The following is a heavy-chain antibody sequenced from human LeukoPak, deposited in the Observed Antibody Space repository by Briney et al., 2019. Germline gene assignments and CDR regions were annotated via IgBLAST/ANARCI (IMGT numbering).Heavy chain of an antibody. CDR1: GGSISSYY. V-gene: IGHV4-4*07. J-gene: IGHJ5*02. CDR2: IDASGST. Sequence: SETLSLTRTVSGGSISSYYWSWIRQPAGKGLEWIGRIDASGSTNYNPSLKSRVTMSVDTSKNHFSLKLSSVTAADTAVYHCAKESITMVRGVTYNWFDPWGQGTLVTVSS. CDR3: AKESITMVRGVTYNWFDP. D-gene: IGHD3-10*01.